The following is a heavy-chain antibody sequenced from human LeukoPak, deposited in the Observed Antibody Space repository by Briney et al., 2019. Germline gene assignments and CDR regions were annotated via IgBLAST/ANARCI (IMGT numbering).Heavy chain of an antibody. CDR1: GFTFSSYA. CDR2: ISSSGSST. J-gene: IGHJ1*01. D-gene: IGHD6-6*01. Sequence: GGSLRLSCAASGFTFSSYAMSWVRQAPGKGLEWVSCISSSGSSTYYADSVKGRFTISRDNSKNTLYLQMNSLRAEDTAVYYCAKVGTYSSSPRYFQHWGQGTLVTVSS. V-gene: IGHV3-23*01. CDR3: AKVGTYSSSPRYFQH.